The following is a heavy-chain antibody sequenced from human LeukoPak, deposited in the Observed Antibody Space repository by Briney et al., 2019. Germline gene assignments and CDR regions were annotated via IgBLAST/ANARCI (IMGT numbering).Heavy chain of an antibody. D-gene: IGHD4/OR15-4a*01. Sequence: GGSLRLSCAASGFTFSSYAMHWVRQAPGKGLECVSFIYSDNTHYSDSVKGRFTISRDNSKNTLYLQMNSLRAEDTAVYYCARRAGAYSHPYGYWGQGTLVTVSS. CDR3: ARRAGAYSHPYGY. J-gene: IGHJ4*02. V-gene: IGHV3-53*01. CDR1: GFTFSSYA. CDR2: IYSDNT.